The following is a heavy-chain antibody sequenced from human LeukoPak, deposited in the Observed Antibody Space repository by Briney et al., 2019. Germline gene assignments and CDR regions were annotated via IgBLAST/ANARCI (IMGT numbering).Heavy chain of an antibody. CDR2: IIPIFGTA. D-gene: IGHD3-22*01. CDR1: GYTFTSYD. J-gene: IGHJ3*02. CDR3: ATTTYYYDKDAFDI. V-gene: IGHV1-69*13. Sequence: ASVKVSCKASGYTFTSYDINWVRQAPGQGLEWMGGIIPIFGTANYAQKFQGRVTLTADESTSTAYMEMSSLRSEDTAVYYCATTTYYYDKDAFDIWGQGTMVTVSS.